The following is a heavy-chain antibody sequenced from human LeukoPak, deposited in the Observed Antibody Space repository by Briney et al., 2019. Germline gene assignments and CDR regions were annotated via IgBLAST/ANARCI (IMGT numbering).Heavy chain of an antibody. D-gene: IGHD6-6*01. CDR3: ARGLRQLVRSWHY. CDR1: GYSISSGYY. V-gene: IGHV4-38-2*02. CDR2: IYHSGST. J-gene: IGHJ4*02. Sequence: SETLSLTCTVSGYSISSGYYWAWIRQPPGQGLEWIGSIYHSGSTYYNPSLKSRVTISVDTSKNQFSLKLSSVTAADTAVYYCARGLRQLVRSWHYWGQGTLVTVSS.